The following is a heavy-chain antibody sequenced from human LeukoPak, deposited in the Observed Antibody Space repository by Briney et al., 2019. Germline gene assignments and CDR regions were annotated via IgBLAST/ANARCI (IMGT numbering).Heavy chain of an antibody. Sequence: PGGSLRLSCAASGFTFSSYAMLWLRQAPGKGLEYVSAISPNGCGTYYANSVKGRFTMSRDNSKNTLYLQMGSLRPEDTAVYYCARDLSHVTAAGREYYYGMDVWGQGTTVTVSS. J-gene: IGHJ6*02. CDR3: ARDLSHVTAAGREYYYGMDV. D-gene: IGHD6-13*01. CDR2: ISPNGCGT. V-gene: IGHV3-64*01. CDR1: GFTFSSYA.